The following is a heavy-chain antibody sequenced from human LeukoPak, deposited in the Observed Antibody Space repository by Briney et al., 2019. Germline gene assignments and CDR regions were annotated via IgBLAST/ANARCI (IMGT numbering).Heavy chain of an antibody. CDR1: GYTFTGYN. J-gene: IGHJ5*02. V-gene: IGHV1-2*02. CDR3: ARDQDDYGDYVWFDP. CDR2: INPNSGDT. Sequence: AASVKVSCKASGYTFTGYNMHWVRQAPGQGLEWMGWINPNSGDTNYAQKFQGRVTMTRDTSISTAYMELSSLRSDDTAVYYCARDQDDYGDYVWFDPWGQGTLVTVSS. D-gene: IGHD4-17*01.